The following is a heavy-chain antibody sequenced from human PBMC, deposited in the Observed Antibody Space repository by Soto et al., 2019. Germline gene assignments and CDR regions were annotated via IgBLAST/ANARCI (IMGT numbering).Heavy chain of an antibody. Sequence: GGSLRLSCAASGFTFSSYGMHWVRQAPGKGLEWVAVISYDGSNKYYADSVKGRFTISRDNFKNTLYLQMNSLRAEDTVVYYCANDSKQWPKPGAAFDICGQGTMVTVSS. CDR3: ANDSKQWPKPGAAFDI. CDR2: ISYDGSNK. D-gene: IGHD6-19*01. J-gene: IGHJ3*02. V-gene: IGHV3-30*18. CDR1: GFTFSSYG.